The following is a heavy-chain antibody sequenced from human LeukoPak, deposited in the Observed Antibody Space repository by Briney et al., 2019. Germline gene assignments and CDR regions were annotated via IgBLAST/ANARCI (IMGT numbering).Heavy chain of an antibody. CDR3: ARVLTGFGEFKECWFDP. D-gene: IGHD3-10*01. J-gene: IGHJ5*02. Sequence: PSETLSLTCTVSGGSVSSGSYYWSWIRQPPGKGLEWIGYIYYSGSTNYNPSLKSRVTISVDTSKNQFSLKLSSVTAADTAVYYCARVLTGFGEFKECWFDPWGQGTLVTVCS. CDR1: GGSVSSGSYY. CDR2: IYYSGST. V-gene: IGHV4-61*01.